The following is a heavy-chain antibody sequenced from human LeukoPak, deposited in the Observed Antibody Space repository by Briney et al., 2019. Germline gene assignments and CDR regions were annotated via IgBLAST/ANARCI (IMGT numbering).Heavy chain of an antibody. Sequence: GGSLRLSCAASGFTFSSYAMSWVRQAPGKGLECVSAISGSGGSTYYADSVKGRFTISRDNSKNTLYLQMNSLRAEDTAVYYCARVRSRDWFDPWGQGTLVTVSS. CDR2: ISGSGGST. CDR1: GFTFSSYA. V-gene: IGHV3-23*01. D-gene: IGHD2-21*01. CDR3: ARVRSRDWFDP. J-gene: IGHJ5*02.